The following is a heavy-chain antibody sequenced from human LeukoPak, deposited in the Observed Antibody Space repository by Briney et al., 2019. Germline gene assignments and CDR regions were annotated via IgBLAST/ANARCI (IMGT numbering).Heavy chain of an antibody. Sequence: GSLRLSCAASGFTFSSYDMHWVRQATGKGLEWVSAIGTAGDTYYPGSVKGRFTISRENAKNSLYLQMNSLRAGDTAVYYCARDRVVWSGSIAWSQGTLVTVSS. D-gene: IGHD3-3*01. V-gene: IGHV3-13*01. CDR1: GFTFSSYD. CDR3: ARDRVVWSGSIA. CDR2: IGTAGDT. J-gene: IGHJ5*02.